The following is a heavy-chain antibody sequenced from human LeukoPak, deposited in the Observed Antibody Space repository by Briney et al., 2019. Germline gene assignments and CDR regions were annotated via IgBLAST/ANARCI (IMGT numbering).Heavy chain of an antibody. CDR1: GYTFTSYG. J-gene: IGHJ5*02. CDR2: ISAYNGNT. Sequence: ASVKVSCKASGYTFTSYGISWVRQAPGQGLEWMGWISAYNGNTNYAQKLQGRVTMTRDTSISTAYMELSRLRSDDTAVYYCAREYYGRALDPWGQGTLVTVSS. D-gene: IGHD2-21*01. CDR3: AREYYGRALDP. V-gene: IGHV1-18*01.